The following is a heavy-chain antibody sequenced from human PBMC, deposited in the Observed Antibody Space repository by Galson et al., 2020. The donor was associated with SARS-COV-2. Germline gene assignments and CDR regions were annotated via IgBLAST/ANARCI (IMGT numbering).Heavy chain of an antibody. CDR2: ISSSGRTI. D-gene: IGHD5-12*01. CDR3: ARDMRDGYNYVPKTYYYYGMDV. J-gene: IGHJ6*02. CDR1: GFTFSDYY. V-gene: IGHV3-11*01. Sequence: GGSLKLSCAASGFTFSDYYMSWIRQAPGKGLEWVSYISSSGRTIYYADSVKGRFTISRDNAKNSLYLQMNSLRAEDTAVYYCARDMRDGYNYVPKTYYYYGMDVWGQGTTVTVSS.